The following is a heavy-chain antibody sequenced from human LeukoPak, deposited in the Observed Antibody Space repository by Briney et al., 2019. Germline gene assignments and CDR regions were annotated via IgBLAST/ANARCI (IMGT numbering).Heavy chain of an antibody. CDR1: GFTFSSYE. CDR2: ISSSGSTI. V-gene: IGHV3-48*03. CDR3: AIPPGSSLDY. J-gene: IGHJ4*02. D-gene: IGHD6-6*01. Sequence: PGGSLRLSCAASGFTFSSYEMNWVRQARGKGLEWVSYISSSGSTIYYADSVKGRFTISRDNAKNSLYLQMNSLRAEDTAVYYCAIPPGSSLDYWGQGTLVTVSS.